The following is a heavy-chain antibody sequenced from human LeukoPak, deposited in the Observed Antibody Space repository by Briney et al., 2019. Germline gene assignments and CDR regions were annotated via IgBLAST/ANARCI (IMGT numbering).Heavy chain of an antibody. CDR1: GFTFSSYG. V-gene: IGHV3-30*02. D-gene: IGHD3-3*01. CDR3: AKYGPTFYDFWSGYGYYFDY. Sequence: GGSLRLSCAASGFTFSSYGMHWVRQAPGKGLEWVAFIRYDGSNKYYADSVKGRFTISRDNSKNTLYLQMNSLRAEDTAVYYCAKYGPTFYDFWSGYGYYFDYWGQGTLVTVSS. CDR2: IRYDGSNK. J-gene: IGHJ4*02.